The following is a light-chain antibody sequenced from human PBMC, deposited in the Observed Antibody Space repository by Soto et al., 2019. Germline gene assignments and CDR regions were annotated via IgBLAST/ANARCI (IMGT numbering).Light chain of an antibody. V-gene: IGLV1-51*01. CDR3: GIWDSSRSVGV. J-gene: IGLJ1*01. CDR1: SSNSWNNY. Sequence: QSVLTQPSSVSAAPGQKVTISCPGSSSNSWNNYVYGYQQTPGTAPKHLIYDNNKRPSGIPDRSPGSKSGTSAALGITGLQTGGEADYYCGIWDSSRSVGVFGTGTKVTV. CDR2: DNN.